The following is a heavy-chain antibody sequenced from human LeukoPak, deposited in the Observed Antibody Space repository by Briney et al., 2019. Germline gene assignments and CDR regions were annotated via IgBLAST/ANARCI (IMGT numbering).Heavy chain of an antibody. J-gene: IGHJ4*02. D-gene: IGHD6-19*01. CDR1: GFTLSSFS. V-gene: IGHV3-21*01. CDR2: INGGGSYI. Sequence: GGSLRLSCAASGFTLSSFSMNWVGQAPGKGLEWVSSINGGGSYIYYADSVKGRFTISRDSAKNSLFLQMNNLRAEDTAIYYCARSIALAGTNLDYWGQGTLVAVSS. CDR3: ARSIALAGTNLDY.